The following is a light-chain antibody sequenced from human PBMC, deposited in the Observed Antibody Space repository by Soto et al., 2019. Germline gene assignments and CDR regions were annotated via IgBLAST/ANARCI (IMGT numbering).Light chain of an antibody. CDR2: GAS. Sequence: EIVMTQSPATLSVSPGERATLSCRASQSVSSNLAWYQQKPGQAPRLLIYGASTRATGIPATFSGSGSGTEFTLTIRSLQSEDFAVYYCQQYYNWPPGTFGQGTKLEIK. V-gene: IGKV3-15*01. J-gene: IGKJ2*02. CDR1: QSVSSN. CDR3: QQYYNWPPGT.